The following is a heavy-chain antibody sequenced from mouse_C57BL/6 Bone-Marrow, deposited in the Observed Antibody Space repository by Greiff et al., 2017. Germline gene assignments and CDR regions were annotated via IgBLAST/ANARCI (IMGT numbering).Heavy chain of an antibody. J-gene: IGHJ3*01. D-gene: IGHD1-1*01. V-gene: IGHV1-80*01. CDR3: ARSYYGSIPFAY. CDR1: GFAISSSW. Sequence: VQLQQSGAELVKPGASVKISCTASGFAISSSWMTWVKKRPGQGLEWIGKIYPGDGDTKYNGKFKGKAKLTADKSSSTASMQLSSLTSEDSAIYYCARSYYGSIPFAYWGQGTLVTVSA. CDR2: IYPGDGDT.